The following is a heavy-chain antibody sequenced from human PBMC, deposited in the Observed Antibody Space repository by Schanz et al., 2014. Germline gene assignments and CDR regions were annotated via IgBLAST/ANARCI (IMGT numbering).Heavy chain of an antibody. CDR2: INTNNGDP. J-gene: IGHJ5*02. D-gene: IGHD2-15*01. Sequence: QVQLVQSGSELKKPGASVKVSCKASGYTFTSFAMNWVRQAPGQGLEWMGWINTNNGDPTYAQGFTGRFVFSLDTSVSTADLQISSLKAEDTAVYSCARGGVVVVTAALNWFDPWGQGTLVTVSS. CDR3: ARGGVVVVTAALNWFDP. V-gene: IGHV7-4-1*02. CDR1: GYTFTSFA.